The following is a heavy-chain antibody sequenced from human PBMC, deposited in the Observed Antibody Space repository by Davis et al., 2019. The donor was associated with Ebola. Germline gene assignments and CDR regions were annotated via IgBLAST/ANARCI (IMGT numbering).Heavy chain of an antibody. CDR3: ARLSGSSSGPIEGGIFGYEYYYYGMDV. CDR2: ISTYSGDS. Sequence: AASVKVSCKASAYIFSTFGITWVRQAPGHGLEWMGWISTYSGDSSTAQHFQGRLTMTTDTSTNTAYMELRTLTSDDAAVYYCARLSGSSSGPIEGGIFGYEYYYYGMDVWGQGTTVTVSS. V-gene: IGHV1-18*01. J-gene: IGHJ6*02. D-gene: IGHD3-10*01. CDR1: AYIFSTFG.